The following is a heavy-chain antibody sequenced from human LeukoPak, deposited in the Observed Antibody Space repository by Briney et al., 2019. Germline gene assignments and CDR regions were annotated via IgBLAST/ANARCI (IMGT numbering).Heavy chain of an antibody. D-gene: IGHD6-13*01. V-gene: IGHV4-39*01. J-gene: IGHJ4*02. CDR2: IYYTGTT. Sequence: SETLSLTCTVSGGSISSSSYYWAWIRQPPGKGLEYIGSIYYTGTTYYNPSLKSRVTMSVDTSKNQFSLKVSSVTAADTAVYYCARVGIAAAGTGRPYYFDYWGQGTLVTVSS. CDR1: GGSISSSSYY. CDR3: ARVGIAAAGTGRPYYFDY.